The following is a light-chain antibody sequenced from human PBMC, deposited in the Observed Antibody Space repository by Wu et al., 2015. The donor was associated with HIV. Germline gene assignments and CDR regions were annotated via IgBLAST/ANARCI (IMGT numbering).Light chain of an antibody. CDR2: SAS. CDR3: QKYNTAPWT. J-gene: IGKJ1*01. CDR1: QDISNY. V-gene: IGKV1-27*01. Sequence: DIQMTQSPSSLSASVGDRISITCRASQDISNYLAWFQQKPGKVPRLLIYSASTLQSGVPSRFSGSGSGTDFTLTISSLQPEDVATYYCQKYNTAPWTFGKGPRW.